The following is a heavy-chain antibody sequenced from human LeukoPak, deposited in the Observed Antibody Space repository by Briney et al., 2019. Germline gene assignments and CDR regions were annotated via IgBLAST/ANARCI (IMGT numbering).Heavy chain of an antibody. D-gene: IGHD2-21*01. V-gene: IGHV1-3*01. CDR3: ARDDCGDTCYPGGY. CDR1: GYTFTKYV. CDR2: INAGNGDA. J-gene: IGHJ4*02. Sequence: ASVKVSCKASGYTFTKYVVHWVRQAPGQRPECIGGINAGNGDAKYSQNFQDRVTITRDTSANTADMELNNLPSEDTAQYYCARDDCGDTCYPGGYWGKGTLVTVSS.